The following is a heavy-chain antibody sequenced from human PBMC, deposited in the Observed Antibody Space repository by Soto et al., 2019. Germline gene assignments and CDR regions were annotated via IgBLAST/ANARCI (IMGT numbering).Heavy chain of an antibody. CDR1: GGSISSSSYY. CDR2: IYYSGST. J-gene: IGHJ6*02. D-gene: IGHD3-9*01. Sequence: SETLSLTCTVSGGSISSSSYYWGWIRQPPGKGLEWIGSIYYSGSTYYNPSLKSRVTISVDTSKNQFSLKLSSVTAADTAVYYCARQHYDILTLGGMDVWGQGTTVT. CDR3: ARQHYDILTLGGMDV. V-gene: IGHV4-39*01.